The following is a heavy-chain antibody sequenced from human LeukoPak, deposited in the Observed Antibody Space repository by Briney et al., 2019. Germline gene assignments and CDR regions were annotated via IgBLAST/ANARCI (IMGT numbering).Heavy chain of an antibody. CDR1: GGSISSGGYY. V-gene: IGHV4-39*01. CDR3: ARHAQGPEEDY. J-gene: IGHJ4*02. Sequence: PSQTLSLTCTVSGGSISSGGYYWSWIRQPPGKGLEWIGEINHSGSTNYNPPLKSRVTISVDTSKNQFSLKLSSVTAADTAVYYCARHAQGPEEDYWGQGTLVTVSS. CDR2: INHSGST.